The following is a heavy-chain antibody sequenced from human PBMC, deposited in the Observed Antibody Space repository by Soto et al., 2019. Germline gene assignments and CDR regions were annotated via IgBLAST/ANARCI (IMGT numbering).Heavy chain of an antibody. D-gene: IGHD3-10*01. V-gene: IGHV3-30-3*01. Sequence: QVQLVESGGGVVQPGRSLRLSCTVSGLTFSRYPMHWVRQAPGKGLEWLALISHNGGDKYYADSVKGRFTISRDNSKNTLYLQMSSLRVDDSAVYCCAKFMAADFYYDLDDWGQGTSVTVTS. CDR3: AKFMAADFYYDLDD. CDR1: GLTFSRYP. CDR2: ISHNGGDK. J-gene: IGHJ6*02.